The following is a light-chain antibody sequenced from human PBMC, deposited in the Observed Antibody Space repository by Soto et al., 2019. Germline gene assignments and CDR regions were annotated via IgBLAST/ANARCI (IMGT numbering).Light chain of an antibody. V-gene: IGKV3-20*01. CDR2: GVS. J-gene: IGKJ2*01. CDR3: QQFGYSPYN. Sequence: EVVLTQSPGTLSLSPGESATLSCRASESVDSSYLAWYQQKPDQAPRLLMSGVSSGATVIADRFSASGSGTDFTLTISRLEPEDFAVYYCQQFGYSPYNFGQGTKLEI. CDR1: ESVDSSY.